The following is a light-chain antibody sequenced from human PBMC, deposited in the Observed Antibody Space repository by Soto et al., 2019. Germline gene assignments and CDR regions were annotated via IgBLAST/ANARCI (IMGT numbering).Light chain of an antibody. CDR1: QSVGSNF. CDR3: QQSGSPPLA. V-gene: IGKV3-20*01. Sequence: IVLTQSPGTLSLSPGERATLSCRASQSVGSNFLAWYQQKRGQAPRILIYAASNRASGIQDRFSGSGSGSDFTLTISRLEPEDFAVYYCQQSGSPPLAFGQGTRVEI. CDR2: AAS. J-gene: IGKJ1*01.